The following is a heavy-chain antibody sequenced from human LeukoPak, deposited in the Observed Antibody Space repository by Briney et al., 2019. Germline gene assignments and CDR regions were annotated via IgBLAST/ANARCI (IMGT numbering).Heavy chain of an antibody. Sequence: PGGSLRLSCAASGFTFNTQDMRWVRQAPGKGLEWVSSITIAGGTFYADSVRGRFTISRDNSKNTLDLQMNSLRVEDTVVYYCGKGRVSDWGQGTLVTVSS. V-gene: IGHV3-23*01. CDR1: GFTFNTQD. J-gene: IGHJ4*02. CDR3: GKGRVSD. D-gene: IGHD6-19*01. CDR2: ITIAGGT.